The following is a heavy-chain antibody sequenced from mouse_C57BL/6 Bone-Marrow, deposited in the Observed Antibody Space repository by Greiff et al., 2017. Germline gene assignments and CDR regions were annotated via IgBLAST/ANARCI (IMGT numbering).Heavy chain of an antibody. CDR3: ARLGGNYGFAY. CDR2: INPYNGGT. J-gene: IGHJ3*01. CDR1: GYTFTDYY. V-gene: IGHV1-19*01. Sequence: VQLQQSGPVLVKPGASVKMSCKASGYTFTDYYMNWVKQSHGKSLEWIGVINPYNGGTSYNQKFKGKATLTVDKSSSTAYMELNSLTSEDSAVYYWARLGGNYGFAYWGQGTLVTVSA. D-gene: IGHD2-1*01.